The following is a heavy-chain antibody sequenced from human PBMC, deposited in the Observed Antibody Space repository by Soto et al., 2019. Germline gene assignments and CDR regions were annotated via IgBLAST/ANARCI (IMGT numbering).Heavy chain of an antibody. CDR1: GGSVSNDNFY. CDR3: ARGLTMGQLPSHFDH. V-gene: IGHV4-61*01. D-gene: IGHD3-16*01. CDR2: VHSSGIT. Sequence: SETLSLTCTVSGGSVSNDNFYWSWIRQPPGKGLEWIGYVHSSGITNYNPSLKRRVTISVDTSRNQFSLRLSSVTAADTAVYYCARGLTMGQLPSHFDHWGQGTLVTVYS. J-gene: IGHJ5*02.